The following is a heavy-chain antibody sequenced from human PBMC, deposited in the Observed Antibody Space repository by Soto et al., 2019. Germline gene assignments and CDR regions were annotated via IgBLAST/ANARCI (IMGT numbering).Heavy chain of an antibody. V-gene: IGHV3-33*01. J-gene: IGHJ4*02. D-gene: IGHD3-10*01. CDR2: IWYDGSNK. CDR1: GFTFSSYD. Sequence: QVQLVESGGGVVQPGRSLRLSCAASGFTFSSYDMHWVRQAPGKGLEWVAVIWYDGSNKYYADSVKGRFTISRDNSKNTLYLQMNSLRAEDTAVYYCARGVKLLDYWGQGTLVTVSS. CDR3: ARGVKLLDY.